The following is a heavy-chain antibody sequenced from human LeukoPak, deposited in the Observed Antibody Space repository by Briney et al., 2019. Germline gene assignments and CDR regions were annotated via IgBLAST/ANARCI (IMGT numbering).Heavy chain of an antibody. J-gene: IGHJ4*02. D-gene: IGHD3-22*01. CDR1: GGTFSCYA. V-gene: IGHV1-69*05. CDR2: IIPIFSTA. CDR3: ARGPYDSSGYYYSFDH. Sequence: SSVKASCKASGGTFSCYAISWVRQAPGQGLEWMGGIIPIFSTANYAQKFQGRVTITTDESTSTAYMELSSLRSEDTAVYYCARGPYDSSGYYYSFDHWGQGTLVTVSS.